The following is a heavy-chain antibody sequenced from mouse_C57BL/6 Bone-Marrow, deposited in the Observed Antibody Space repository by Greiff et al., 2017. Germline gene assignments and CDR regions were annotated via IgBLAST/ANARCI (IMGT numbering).Heavy chain of an antibody. CDR1: GYTFTNYW. CDR2: IFPGGGYT. CDR3: ARHGNYRYFDV. D-gene: IGHD2-1*01. V-gene: IGHV1-63*01. Sequence: LVESGAELVRPGTSVKMSCKASGYTFTNYWIGWAKQRPGHGLEWIGDIFPGGGYTNYNEKFKGKATLTADKSSSTAYMQFSSLTSEDSAIYYCARHGNYRYFDVWGTGTTVTVSS. J-gene: IGHJ1*03.